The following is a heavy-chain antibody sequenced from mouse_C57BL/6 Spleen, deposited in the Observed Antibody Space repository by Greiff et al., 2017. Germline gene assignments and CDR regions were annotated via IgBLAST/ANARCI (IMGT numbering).Heavy chain of an antibody. CDR3: GTGYAMDY. J-gene: IGHJ4*01. V-gene: IGHV1-69*01. Sequence: QVQLQQPGAELVMPGASVKLSCKASGYTFTSYWMHWLKQRPGQGLEWIGEIDPSDSYTNYNQKFKGKSTLTVDKSSSTAYMQLSSLTSEDSAVYYCGTGYAMDYWGQGTSVTVSS. CDR1: GYTFTSYW. CDR2: IDPSDSYT.